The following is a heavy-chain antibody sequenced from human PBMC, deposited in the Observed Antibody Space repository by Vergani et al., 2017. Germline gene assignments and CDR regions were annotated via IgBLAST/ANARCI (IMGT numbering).Heavy chain of an antibody. V-gene: IGHV3-33*06. Sequence: VQLVESGGGVVQPGRSLRLSCAASGFTFSSYGMHWVRQAPGKGLEWVAVIWYDGSNKYYADSVKGRFTISRDNSKNTLYLQMNSLRAEDTAVYYCAKERIAVADLDYWGQGTLVTVSS. J-gene: IGHJ4*02. CDR2: IWYDGSNK. CDR3: AKERIAVADLDY. D-gene: IGHD6-19*01. CDR1: GFTFSSYG.